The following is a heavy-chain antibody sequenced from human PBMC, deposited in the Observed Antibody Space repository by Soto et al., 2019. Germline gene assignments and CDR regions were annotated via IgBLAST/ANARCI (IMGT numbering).Heavy chain of an antibody. Sequence: QVQLQESGPGLVKPSGTLSLTCAVSGGSISSSNWWSWVRQPPGKGLEWIGEMYHSGSTNHNPSHKNQVSRSVDKSENQLSRKLSSVADTDTAVYYRARAHCSGGRCYSVQHWFDPWGEGTLVTVSS. V-gene: IGHV4-4*02. CDR1: GGSISSSNW. CDR3: ARAHCSGGRCYSVQHWFDP. CDR2: MYHSGST. D-gene: IGHD2-15*01. J-gene: IGHJ5*02.